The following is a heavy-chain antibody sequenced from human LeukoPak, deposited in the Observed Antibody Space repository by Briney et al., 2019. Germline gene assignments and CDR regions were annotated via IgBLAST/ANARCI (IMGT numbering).Heavy chain of an antibody. CDR1: GFTFTHFG. Sequence: GGSLRLSCLASGFTFTHFGMHWVRQAPGKGLEWVTFIQYDGIDKYYADSVKGRFSISRDDSKNTIYLQMNSLKPEDTAVYYRAKIVGSGSRTFWGQGTLVIVSS. J-gene: IGHJ4*02. V-gene: IGHV3-30*02. CDR2: IQYDGIDK. D-gene: IGHD1-26*01. CDR3: AKIVGSGSRTF.